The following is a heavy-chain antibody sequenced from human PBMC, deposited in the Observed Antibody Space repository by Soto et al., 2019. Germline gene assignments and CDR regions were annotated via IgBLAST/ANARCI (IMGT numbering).Heavy chain of an antibody. V-gene: IGHV3-23*01. CDR1: GFTFSSYA. D-gene: IGHD6-19*01. J-gene: IGHJ4*02. Sequence: EVQLLESGGGLVQPGGSLRLSCAASGFTFSSYAMSWVRQAPGTGLEWVSAISGSGGSTYYADSVKGRFTISRDNSKNTLYLQRNSLRAEDTAVYYCANGEGIAVSGNFDYWGQGTLVTVSS. CDR2: ISGSGGST. CDR3: ANGEGIAVSGNFDY.